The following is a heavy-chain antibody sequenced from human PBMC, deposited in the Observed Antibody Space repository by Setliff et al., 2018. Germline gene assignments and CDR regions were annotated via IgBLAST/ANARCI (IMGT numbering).Heavy chain of an antibody. Sequence: ASVKVSCKASGYTFTGHYIHWVRQAPGQGLVWMGWINPRTGVTNSAQKFQGRVTMTRDTSITTVYMDLSRLKSDDTAVYYCARGTDYHGSGSYWAKDVWGKGTTVTAPQ. CDR3: ARGTDYHGSGSYWAKDV. CDR2: INPRTGVT. J-gene: IGHJ6*04. D-gene: IGHD3-10*01. CDR1: GYTFTGHY. V-gene: IGHV1-2*02.